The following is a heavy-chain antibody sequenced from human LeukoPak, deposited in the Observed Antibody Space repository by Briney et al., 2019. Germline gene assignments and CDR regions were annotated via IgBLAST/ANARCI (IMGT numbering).Heavy chain of an antibody. CDR2: INPNSGGT. J-gene: IGHJ4*02. V-gene: IGHV1-2*02. CDR3: ARDLLSSSSSHC. CDR1: GYTFTSYG. D-gene: IGHD6-6*01. Sequence: ASVKVSCKASGYTFTSYGISWVRQAPGQGLEWMGWINPNSGGTNYAQKFQGRVTMTRDTSISTAYMELSRLRSDDTAVYYCARDLLSSSSSHCWGQGTLVTVSS.